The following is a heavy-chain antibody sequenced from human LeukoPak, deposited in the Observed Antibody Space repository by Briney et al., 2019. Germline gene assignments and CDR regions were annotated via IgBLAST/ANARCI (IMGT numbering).Heavy chain of an antibody. CDR2: ISGSGGST. J-gene: IGHJ4*02. CDR1: GFTFSSYA. V-gene: IGHV3-23*01. D-gene: IGHD3-16*01. CDR3: AKLEVMITFGGVTYDY. Sequence: PGRSLRLSCAASGFTFSSYAMSWVRQAPGKGLEWVSAISGSGGSTYYADSVKGRFTISRDNSKNTLYLQMNSLRAEDTAVYYCAKLEVMITFGGVTYDYWGQGTLVTVSS.